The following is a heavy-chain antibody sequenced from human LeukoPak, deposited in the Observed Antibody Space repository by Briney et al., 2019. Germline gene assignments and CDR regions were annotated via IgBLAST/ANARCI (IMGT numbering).Heavy chain of an antibody. D-gene: IGHD1-26*01. V-gene: IGHV3-30-3*01. J-gene: IGHJ4*02. CDR3: ARDHGSSGFDY. Sequence: GGSLRLSCAASGFTFSSYAMHWVRQAPGKGLEWVAVISYDGSNKYYADSVKGRFTISRDNSKNTLYLQMNSLRAEDTAVYYCARDHGSSGFDYWGQGTLVTASS. CDR1: GFTFSSYA. CDR2: ISYDGSNK.